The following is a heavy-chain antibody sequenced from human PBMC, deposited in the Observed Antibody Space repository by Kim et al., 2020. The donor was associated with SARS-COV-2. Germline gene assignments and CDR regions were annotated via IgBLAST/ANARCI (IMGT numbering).Heavy chain of an antibody. CDR2: IKQDGSEK. D-gene: IGHD3-3*01. CDR3: ARALWTYYDFHYGMDV. V-gene: IGHV3-7*04. CDR1: GFTFSSYW. Sequence: GGSLRLSCAASGFTFSSYWMSWVRQAPGKGLEWVANIKQDGSEKYYVDSVKGRFTISRDNAKNSLYLQMNSLRAEDTAVYYCARALWTYYDFHYGMDVWGQGTTVTVSS. J-gene: IGHJ6*02.